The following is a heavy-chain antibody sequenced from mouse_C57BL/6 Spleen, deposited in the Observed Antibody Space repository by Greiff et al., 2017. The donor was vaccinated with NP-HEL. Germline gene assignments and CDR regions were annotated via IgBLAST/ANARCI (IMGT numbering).Heavy chain of an antibody. J-gene: IGHJ4*01. Sequence: QVQLKQSGPGLVQPSQSLSITCTVSGFSLTSYGVHWVRQSPGKGLEWLGVIWSGGSTDYNATFISSLSISKDNSKSQVFFKMNSLQADDTAIYYCARNPLHYYGSRLGAMDYWGQGTSVTVSS. V-gene: IGHV2-2*01. CDR1: GFSLTSYG. CDR3: ARNPLHYYGSRLGAMDY. D-gene: IGHD1-1*01. CDR2: IWSGGST.